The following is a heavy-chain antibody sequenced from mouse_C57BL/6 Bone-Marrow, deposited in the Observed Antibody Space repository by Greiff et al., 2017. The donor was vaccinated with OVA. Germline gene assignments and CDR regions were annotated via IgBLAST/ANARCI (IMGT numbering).Heavy chain of an antibody. J-gene: IGHJ2*01. V-gene: IGHV5-9-1*02. CDR2: ISSGGDYI. CDR1: GFTFSSYA. CDR3: TRGRYGSSFLDY. Sequence: EVKVEESGEGLVKPGGSLKLSCAASGFTFSSYAMSWVRQTPEKRLEWVAYISSGGDYIYYADTVKGRFTISRDNARNTLYLQMSSLKSEDTAMYYCTRGRYGSSFLDYWGQGTTLTVSS. D-gene: IGHD1-1*01.